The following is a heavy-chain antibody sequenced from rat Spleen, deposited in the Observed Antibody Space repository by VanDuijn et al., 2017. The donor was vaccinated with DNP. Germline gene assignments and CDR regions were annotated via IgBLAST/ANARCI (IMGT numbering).Heavy chain of an antibody. J-gene: IGHJ2*01. CDR1: GFSLTSYH. V-gene: IGHV2-32*01. Sequence: QVQLKESGPGLVQPSQTLSLTCTVSGFSLTSYHVHWVRQPPGKGLEWMGVMWSDGDKSYNSVHKYRLSISKDTYKSQVFLKMNSLQTEDTATYYGARGDYSYWGQGVMVTVSS. CDR2: MWSDGDK. CDR3: ARGDYSY. D-gene: IGHD1-7*01.